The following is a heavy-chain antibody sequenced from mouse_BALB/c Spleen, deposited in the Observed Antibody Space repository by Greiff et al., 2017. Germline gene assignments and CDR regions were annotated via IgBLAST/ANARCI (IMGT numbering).Heavy chain of an antibody. V-gene: IGHV3-8*02. CDR3: ARSDYYGSSYYAMDY. CDR2: ISYSGST. Sequence: EVQLQQSGPSLVKPSQTLSLTCSVTGDSITSGYWNWIRKFPGNKLEYMGYISYSGSTYYNPSLKSRISITRDTSKNQYYLQLNSVTTEDTATYYCARSDYYGSSYYAMDYWGQGTSVTVSS. J-gene: IGHJ4*01. CDR1: GDSITSGY. D-gene: IGHD1-1*01.